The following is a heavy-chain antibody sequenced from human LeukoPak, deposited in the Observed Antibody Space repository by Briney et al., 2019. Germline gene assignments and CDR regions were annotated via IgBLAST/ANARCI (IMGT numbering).Heavy chain of an antibody. D-gene: IGHD2-21*01. J-gene: IGHJ3*02. CDR2: IYPGDSDT. V-gene: IGHV5-51*01. Sequence: GESLRISCKGSGYSFTSYWIGWVRQMPGKGLEWMGIIYPGDSDTRYSPSFQGQVTISADKSISTAYLQWSSLKASDTAMYYCARRIVVVNDAFDIWGQGTMVTVSS. CDR1: GYSFTSYW. CDR3: ARRIVVVNDAFDI.